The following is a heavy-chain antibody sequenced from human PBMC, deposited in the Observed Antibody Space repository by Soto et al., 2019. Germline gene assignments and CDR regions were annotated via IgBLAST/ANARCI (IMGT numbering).Heavy chain of an antibody. CDR1: GFTFNTYS. J-gene: IGHJ4*01. Sequence: GGFLRLSCEASGFTFNTYSMHWVRQPPGKGLEWLAAIWYDGTQKYYADSVKGRFIISRDNSKETLYLEMNSLRAEDTALYYSCRAGGTTVTWLWHFDSWGDGTLVTVSS. V-gene: IGHV3-33*01. D-gene: IGHD4-17*01. CDR2: IWYDGTQK. CDR3: CRAGGTTVTWLWHFDS.